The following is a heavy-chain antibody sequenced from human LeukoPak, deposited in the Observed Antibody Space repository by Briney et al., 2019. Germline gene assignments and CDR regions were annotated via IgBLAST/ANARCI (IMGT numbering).Heavy chain of an antibody. V-gene: IGHV3-48*01. J-gene: IGHJ6*03. CDR3: AKDQGSSSWGEEEYYYMDV. D-gene: IGHD6-13*01. CDR2: IGSNGVTI. Sequence: GRSLRLSCAASGFTFSSYGMHWVRQAPGKGLEWVSYIGSNGVTIHYADSVKGRFTISRDNSKNTLYLQMNSLRAEDTAVYYCAKDQGSSSWGEEEYYYMDVWGKGTTVTVSS. CDR1: GFTFSSYG.